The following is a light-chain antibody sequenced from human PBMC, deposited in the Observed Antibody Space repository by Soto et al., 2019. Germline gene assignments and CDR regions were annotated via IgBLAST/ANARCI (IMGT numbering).Light chain of an antibody. CDR2: DAS. CDR1: QSISTW. V-gene: IGKV1-5*01. J-gene: IGKJ3*01. Sequence: DIYMTQSPSTLSASVGDRVTITCRASQSISTWLAWYQEKPGKAPKLLIYDASSLESGFPSRFSGSGSGTEFTLTVRRLQPDDFATYYCQQYNYYFGPGTKVDIK. CDR3: QQYNYY.